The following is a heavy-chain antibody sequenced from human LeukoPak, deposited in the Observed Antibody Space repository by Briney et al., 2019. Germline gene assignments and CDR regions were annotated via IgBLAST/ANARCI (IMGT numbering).Heavy chain of an antibody. J-gene: IGHJ4*02. D-gene: IGHD5-12*01. Sequence: GASVKVSCKASGYTFTAYYMHWVRQATGHGLEWMGIINPSAGSTTYAQKFQGRVAMTRDTSTSTVYMELSSLRSEDTAVYYCARDRRYNDYDYCFDSWGQGTLVTVSS. CDR2: INPSAGST. CDR1: GYTFTAYY. V-gene: IGHV1-46*01. CDR3: ARDRRYNDYDYCFDS.